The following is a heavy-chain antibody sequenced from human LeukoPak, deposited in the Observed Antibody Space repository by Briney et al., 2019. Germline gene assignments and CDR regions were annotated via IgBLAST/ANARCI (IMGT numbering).Heavy chain of an antibody. V-gene: IGHV1-69*05. J-gene: IGHJ4*02. CDR3: ARAVGYCSGGSCGTGFDY. CDR2: IIPIFGTA. CDR1: GGTFSSYA. D-gene: IGHD2-15*01. Sequence: VASVKVSCKDSGGTFSSYAISWVRQAPGQGLEWMGRIIPIFGTANYAQKFQGRVTITTDESTSTAYMELSSLRSEDTAVYYCARAVGYCSGGSCGTGFDYWGQGTLVTVSS.